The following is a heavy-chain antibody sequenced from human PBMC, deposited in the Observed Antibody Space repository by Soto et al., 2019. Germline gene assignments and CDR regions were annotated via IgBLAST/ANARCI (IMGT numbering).Heavy chain of an antibody. D-gene: IGHD5-18*01. J-gene: IGHJ4*02. Sequence: QVQLQESGPGLVKPSETLSLTCTVSGGSISSYYWSWIRQPPGKGLEWIGYIYYSGSTNYNPSLKSRVTISVDTSNTPFPLKRGSVTAADTAVYYCARRYVYSVDYWGQGTLVTVSS. CDR3: ARRYVYSVDY. CDR1: GGSISSYY. CDR2: IYYSGST. V-gene: IGHV4-59*08.